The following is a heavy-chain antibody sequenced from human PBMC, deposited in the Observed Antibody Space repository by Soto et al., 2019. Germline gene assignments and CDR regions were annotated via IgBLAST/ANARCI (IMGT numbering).Heavy chain of an antibody. V-gene: IGHV4-30-4*01. CDR1: GGSISSVDPY. CDR3: ARALGILTGYYRP. D-gene: IGHD3-9*01. J-gene: IGHJ5*02. CDR2: INYSGST. Sequence: SETLSLTCTVSGGSISSVDPYWSWIRQPPGRGLEWIGYINYSGSTYYNPSLKSRATISGDTSKNQFSLKLTSVTAADTAVYYCARALGILTGYYRPWGQGTLVTVSS.